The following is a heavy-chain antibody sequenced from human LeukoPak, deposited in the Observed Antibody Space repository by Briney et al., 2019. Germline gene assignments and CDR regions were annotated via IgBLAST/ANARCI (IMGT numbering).Heavy chain of an antibody. D-gene: IGHD4-17*01. Sequence: SETLSLTCAVSGGSISSGGYSWSWIRQPPGKGLEWIGYIYHSGSTYYNPSLKSRVTISVDTSKNQFSLKLSSVTAADTAVYYCARGRSYDYGDYGHNWFDPWGQGTLVTVSS. CDR1: GGSISSGGYS. V-gene: IGHV4-30-2*02. J-gene: IGHJ5*02. CDR2: IYHSGST. CDR3: ARGRSYDYGDYGHNWFDP.